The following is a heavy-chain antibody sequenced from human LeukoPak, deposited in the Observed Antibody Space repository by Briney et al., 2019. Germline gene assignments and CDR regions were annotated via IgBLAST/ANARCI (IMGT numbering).Heavy chain of an antibody. V-gene: IGHV1-2*02. CDR1: GYTFTGYY. CDR2: INPNSGGT. Sequence: ASVKVSCKASGYTFTGYYMNWVRQAPGQGLEWMGWINPNSGGTNYAQKFQGRVTMTRDTSISTAYMELSRLRSDDTAVYYCASSLRYFDWTTDYWGQGTLVTVSS. J-gene: IGHJ4*02. CDR3: ASSLRYFDWTTDY. D-gene: IGHD3-9*01.